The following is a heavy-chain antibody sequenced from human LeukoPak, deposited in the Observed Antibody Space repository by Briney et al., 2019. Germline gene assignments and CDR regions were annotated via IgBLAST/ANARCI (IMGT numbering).Heavy chain of an antibody. CDR1: GFTFSSYW. J-gene: IGHJ4*02. CDR2: INSDGGST. V-gene: IGHV3-74*01. CDR3: SRGDAYSYGPFDY. Sequence: GGSLRLSCAASGFTFSSYWMHWVRQAPGKGLVWVSRINSDGGSTIYADSVKGRFTISRDNAKNTLYLQINSLRPKDTAVSYCSRGDAYSYGPFDYWGQGTLVTVSS. D-gene: IGHD5-18*01.